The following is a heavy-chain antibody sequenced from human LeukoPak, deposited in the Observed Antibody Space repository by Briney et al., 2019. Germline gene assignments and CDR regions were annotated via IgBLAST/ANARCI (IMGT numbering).Heavy chain of an antibody. Sequence: SETLSLTCTVSGGSISSYYWSWIRQPPGKGLEWIGYIYTSRSTNYNPSLKSRVTISVDTSKNQFSLKLSSVTAADTAVYYCARHSETMVRGVISIWFDPWGQGTLVTVSS. J-gene: IGHJ5*02. D-gene: IGHD3-10*01. CDR2: IYTSRST. CDR1: GGSISSYY. V-gene: IGHV4-4*09. CDR3: ARHSETMVRGVISIWFDP.